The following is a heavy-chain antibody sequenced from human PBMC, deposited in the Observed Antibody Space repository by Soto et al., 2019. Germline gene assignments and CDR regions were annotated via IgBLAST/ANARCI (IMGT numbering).Heavy chain of an antibody. Sequence: PSETLSLTCAVYGGSSSGWYWTWIRQSPVKGLEWIGEISGGITHYNPSVGSRVTISADMSKNQFSLKLSSVTAADTAVYYCARGPYSRGVGATNPSHWGQGTLVTVSS. CDR1: GGSSSGWY. CDR2: ISGGIT. J-gene: IGHJ4*02. CDR3: ARGPYSRGVGATNPSH. V-gene: IGHV4-34*01. D-gene: IGHD1-26*01.